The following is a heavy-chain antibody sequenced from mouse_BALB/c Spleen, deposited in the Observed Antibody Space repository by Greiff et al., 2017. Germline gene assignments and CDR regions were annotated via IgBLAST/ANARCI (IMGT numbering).Heavy chain of an antibody. CDR3: ARELGITTNAMDY. J-gene: IGHJ4*01. D-gene: IGHD2-4*01. CDR1: GYSFTGYY. V-gene: IGHV1-26*01. Sequence: EVQLPHSGPQLVKPGASVSISCTASGYSFTGYYMHWVKQSHVKSLEWIGRINPSNGATSSNQTFKDKASLTVDKSSSTAYMELHSLTSDDSAVYYCARELGITTNAMDYWGQGTSVTVAS. CDR2: INPSNGAT.